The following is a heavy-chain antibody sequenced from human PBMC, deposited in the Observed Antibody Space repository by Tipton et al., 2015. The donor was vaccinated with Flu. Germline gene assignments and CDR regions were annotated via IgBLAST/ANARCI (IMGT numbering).Heavy chain of an antibody. CDR2: IYTSGNT. J-gene: IGHJ4*02. D-gene: IGHD1-26*01. Sequence: TLSLTCTVSGGSLSGYYWSWIRQPAGKGLEWIGRIYTSGNTNYSPSLKSRVTMSVDTSKNQFSLKLSSVTAAVTAVYFCAREWRNSGGLDYWGQGTLVTVSS. V-gene: IGHV4-4*07. CDR1: GGSLSGYY. CDR3: AREWRNSGGLDY.